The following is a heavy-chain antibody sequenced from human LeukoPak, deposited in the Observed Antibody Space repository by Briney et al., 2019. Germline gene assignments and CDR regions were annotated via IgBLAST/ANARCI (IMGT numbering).Heavy chain of an antibody. J-gene: IGHJ5*02. V-gene: IGHV1-18*01. CDR3: ARDQNGSGWRTTSNWFDP. D-gene: IGHD6-19*01. Sequence: ASVKVSCKASGYTFTSYGISWVRQAPGQGLERMGWISAYNGNTNYAQKLQGRVTMTTDTSTSTAYMELRSLRSDDTAVYYCARDQNGSGWRTTSNWFDPWGQGTLVTVSS. CDR1: GYTFTSYG. CDR2: ISAYNGNT.